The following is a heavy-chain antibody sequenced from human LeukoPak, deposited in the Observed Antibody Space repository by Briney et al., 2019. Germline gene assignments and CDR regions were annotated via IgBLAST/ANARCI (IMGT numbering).Heavy chain of an antibody. D-gene: IGHD3-9*01. CDR3: ARTGYYDILTGYYRD. CDR2: IYYSGST. CDR1: GGSISSSSYY. Sequence: PSETLSLTCTVSGGSISSSSYYWGWIRQPPGKGLEWIGSIYYSGSTYYNPSLKSRVTLSVDTSKNQFSLQLSSVTAADTAVYYRARTGYYDILTGYYRDWGQGTLVTVSS. J-gene: IGHJ4*02. V-gene: IGHV4-39*07.